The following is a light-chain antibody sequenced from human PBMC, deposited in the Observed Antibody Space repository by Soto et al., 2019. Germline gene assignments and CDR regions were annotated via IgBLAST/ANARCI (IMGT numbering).Light chain of an antibody. CDR1: QSINSW. V-gene: IGKV1-5*03. CDR3: QQYDTSPLT. J-gene: IGKJ4*01. Sequence: DIQMTQSPSTLSASVGDRVTITCRHSQSINSWLAWYQQKPGKAPKPLLYKASSLESGVPSRFSGSGSGTEFTLTISSLQPDDFGTYYCQQYDTSPLTFGGGTKVDIK. CDR2: KAS.